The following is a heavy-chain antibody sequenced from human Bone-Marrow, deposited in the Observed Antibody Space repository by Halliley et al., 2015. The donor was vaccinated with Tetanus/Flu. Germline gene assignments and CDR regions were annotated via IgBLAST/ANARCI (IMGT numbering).Heavy chain of an antibody. D-gene: IGHD3-10*01. CDR2: IYYSGTT. CDR1: GGSVTSSDSL. V-gene: IGHV4-39*01. Sequence: GLVKPSETLSLTCSVSGGSVTSSDSLWAWIRQSPGKGLEWIGTIYYSGTTYYNPSLKSRVTMSVDTSRNQFSLQLTSVSAADTAGYYWARLPGSPSRLDYWGQGSLVTVSS. J-gene: IGHJ4*02. CDR3: ARLPGSPSRLDY.